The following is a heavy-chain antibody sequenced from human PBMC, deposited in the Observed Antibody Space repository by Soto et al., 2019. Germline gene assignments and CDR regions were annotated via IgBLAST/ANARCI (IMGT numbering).Heavy chain of an antibody. V-gene: IGHV4-4*02. D-gene: IGHD4-4*01. Sequence: QVQLQESGPGLVKPSGTLSLTCAVSGGSISSSNWWTWVRQPPGKGPEWIGEISHSGNSNYNPSRKGRVTKSXXKXQXXFSLKLSSVTAADTAVYYCARPAGTTVVTPGTFDFWGQGTMVTVSS. CDR2: ISHSGNS. J-gene: IGHJ3*01. CDR3: ARPAGTTVVTPGTFDF. CDR1: GGSISSSNW.